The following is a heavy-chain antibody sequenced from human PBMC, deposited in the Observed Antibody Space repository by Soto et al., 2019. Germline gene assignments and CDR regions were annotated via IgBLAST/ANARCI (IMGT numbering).Heavy chain of an antibody. CDR1: GATFSSYT. V-gene: IGHV1-69*02. D-gene: IGHD2-21*02. CDR3: ARGKHIVVVTAIGDAFDI. Sequence: QVQLVQSGAEVKKPGSSVKVSCKASGATFSSYTISWVRQAPGQGSEWMGRIIPMLGIANYAQKFQGRVTITADKSTSDAYMELSSLRSEDTAVYYCARGKHIVVVTAIGDAFDIWGQGTMVTVSS. CDR2: IIPMLGIA. J-gene: IGHJ3*02.